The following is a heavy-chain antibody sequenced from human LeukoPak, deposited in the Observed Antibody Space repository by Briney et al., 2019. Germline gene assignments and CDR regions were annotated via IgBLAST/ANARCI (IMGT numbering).Heavy chain of an antibody. CDR2: ISSSGSTI. CDR3: AELGITMIGGV. J-gene: IGHJ6*04. CDR1: GFTVSRSY. Sequence: GGSLRLSCGASGFTVSRSYMSWVRQAPGKGLEWVSYISSSGSTIYYADSVKGRFTISRGNAKNSLYLQMNSLRAEDTAVYYCAELGITMIGGVWGKGTTVAISS. D-gene: IGHD3-10*02. V-gene: IGHV3-11*01.